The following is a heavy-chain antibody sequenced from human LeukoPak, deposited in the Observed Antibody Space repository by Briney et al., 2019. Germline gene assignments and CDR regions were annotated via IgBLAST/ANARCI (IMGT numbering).Heavy chain of an antibody. D-gene: IGHD3-16*02. CDR1: GYTFTVYY. J-gene: IGHJ4*02. CDR2: INPNSGGT. CDR3: ARDYVWGSYRPSLVDY. Sequence: GASVTVSFTASGYTFTVYYMHWVRQAPGQGVEWMGWINPNSGGTNYPQKFQRRVTMTRDTSISTAYIELSRLRSDDTAVYYCARDYVWGSYRPSLVDYWGQGTLVTVST. V-gene: IGHV1-2*02.